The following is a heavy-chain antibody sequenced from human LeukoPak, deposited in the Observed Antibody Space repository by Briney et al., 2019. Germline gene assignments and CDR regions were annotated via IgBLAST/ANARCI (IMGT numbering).Heavy chain of an antibody. CDR1: GYTCTSYG. D-gene: IGHD3-9*01. V-gene: IGHV1-18*04. CDR3: AAHYYDILTGYFNWFDP. J-gene: IGHJ5*02. CDR2: ISAYNGNT. Sequence: ASVKVSCKASGYTCTSYGITWVRQAPGQGLEWMGWISAYNGNTNYAQKLQGRVTMTTDTSTSTAYMELRSLRSDDTAVYYCAAHYYDILTGYFNWFDPWGQGTLVTVSS.